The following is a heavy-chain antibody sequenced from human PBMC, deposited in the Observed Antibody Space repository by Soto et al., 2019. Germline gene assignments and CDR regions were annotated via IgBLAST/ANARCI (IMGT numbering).Heavy chain of an antibody. CDR3: ARDGNTRPDH. CDR2: ISTDNGNT. V-gene: IGHV1-18*01. CDR1: GYSFINYG. D-gene: IGHD1-26*01. Sequence: QVQLVQSGADVKKPGASVKVSCKASGYSFINYGISWVRQAPGQGLEWMGWISTDNGNTNYAQKLQGRVTMTTDTPMGTSYMELRSLRFDDTALYSCARDGNTRPDHWGQGTLVTGSS. J-gene: IGHJ4*02.